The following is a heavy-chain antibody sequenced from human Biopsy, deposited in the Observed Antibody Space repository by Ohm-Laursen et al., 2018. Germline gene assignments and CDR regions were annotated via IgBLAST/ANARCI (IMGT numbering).Heavy chain of an antibody. CDR3: GNEVHGRDY. D-gene: IGHD2-15*01. CDR2: INQSGRT. J-gene: IGHJ4*02. Sequence: TLSLTCEVYGKTFSDYYWSWIRQPPGKGLEWIGQINQSGRTNYNPSLKSRVNISADKSNNQFSLKLTSATSADTAVYFCGNEVHGRDYWGLGALVTVSS. CDR1: GKTFSDYY. V-gene: IGHV4-34*08.